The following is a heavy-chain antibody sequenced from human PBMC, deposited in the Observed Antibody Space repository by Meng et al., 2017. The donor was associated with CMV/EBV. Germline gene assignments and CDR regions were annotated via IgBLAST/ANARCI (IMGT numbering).Heavy chain of an antibody. CDR2: IYYSGST. CDR1: GGSISTGDYY. CDR3: ARVTSRVAGAFDY. D-gene: IGHD1-14*01. Sequence: QVQLQESGPGLVKPSQTLSLTCTVSGGSISTGDYYWSWIRQPPGKGLEWIGYIYYSGSTYYNPSLKSRVTISVDTSKNQFSLKLSSVTAADTAVYYCARVTSRVAGAFDYWGQGTLVTVSS. J-gene: IGHJ4*02. V-gene: IGHV4-30-4*08.